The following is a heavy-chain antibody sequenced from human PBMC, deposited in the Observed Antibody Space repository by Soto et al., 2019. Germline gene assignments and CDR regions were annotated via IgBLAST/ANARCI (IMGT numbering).Heavy chain of an antibody. V-gene: IGHV3-30-3*01. CDR1: RFTFSSYA. J-gene: IGHJ4*02. Sequence: GGSLRLSCEASRFTFSSYAMHWVRQPPGKGLEWVAAMSYDGSNKYYTDYVKGRFSISRDNSKNTLYLQMNSLRAEDTAVYYCARAYYYDGSGYSYAPYYFDYWGQGTLVTVSS. D-gene: IGHD3-22*01. CDR3: ARAYYYDGSGYSYAPYYFDY. CDR2: MSYDGSNK.